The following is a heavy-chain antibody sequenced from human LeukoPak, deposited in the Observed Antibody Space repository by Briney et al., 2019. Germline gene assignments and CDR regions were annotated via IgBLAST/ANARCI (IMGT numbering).Heavy chain of an antibody. D-gene: IGHD2-21*02. J-gene: IGHJ3*02. CDR3: ARAWGCGGDCYLNDAFDI. CDR2: INSDGSST. CDR1: GFTFSSYW. Sequence: PGGSLRLSCAASGFTFSSYWMHWVRQAPGKGLVWVSRINSDGSSTSYADSVKGRFTISRDNAKNTLYLQMNSLRAEDTAVYYCARAWGCGGDCYLNDAFDIWGQGTMVTVSS. V-gene: IGHV3-74*01.